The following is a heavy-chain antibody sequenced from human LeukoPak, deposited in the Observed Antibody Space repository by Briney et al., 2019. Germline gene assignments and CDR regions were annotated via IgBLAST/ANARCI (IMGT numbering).Heavy chain of an antibody. V-gene: IGHV5-51*01. CDR3: ARQPYGGYADFDY. D-gene: IGHD5-12*01. CDR2: IHPGDSDT. J-gene: IGHJ4*02. Sequence: GESLKISCKTSGYSFTTYWIGWVRQMPGKGLEWMGVIHPGDSDTRYSPSFQGQVTISADKSISTAYLQWSGLKASDTAMYYCARQPYGGYADFDYWGQGTLVTVSS. CDR1: GYSFTTYW.